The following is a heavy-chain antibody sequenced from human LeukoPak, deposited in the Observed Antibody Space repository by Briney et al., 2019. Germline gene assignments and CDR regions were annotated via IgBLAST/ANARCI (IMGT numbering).Heavy chain of an antibody. CDR1: GYTFTSYG. J-gene: IGHJ6*02. D-gene: IGHD5-18*01. CDR3: ARASTRIQLWSPYYGMDV. Sequence: GASVKVSCKASGYTFTSYGINWVRQATGQGREWMGWMNPNSGNTGYAQKFQGRVTMTRNTSISTAYMELSSLRSEDTAVYYCARASTRIQLWSPYYGMDVWGQGTTVTVSS. CDR2: MNPNSGNT. V-gene: IGHV1-8*01.